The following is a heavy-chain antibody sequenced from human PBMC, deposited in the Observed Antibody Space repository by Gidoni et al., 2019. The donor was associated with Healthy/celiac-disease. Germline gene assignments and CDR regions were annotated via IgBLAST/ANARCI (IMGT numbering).Heavy chain of an antibody. Sequence: QVQLVESGGGVVQPGRSLRLSWAAYGFTFSSYAMHWVRQAPGQGLGWVAVISYDGRNQYYAYSVKGRFTISRDNSQTPLYLQMNSLRAEDTAVYYCARWGSRSGIDYWGQGTLVTVSS. V-gene: IGHV3-30-3*01. J-gene: IGHJ4*02. D-gene: IGHD3-16*01. CDR2: ISYDGRNQ. CDR1: GFTFSSYA. CDR3: ARWGSRSGIDY.